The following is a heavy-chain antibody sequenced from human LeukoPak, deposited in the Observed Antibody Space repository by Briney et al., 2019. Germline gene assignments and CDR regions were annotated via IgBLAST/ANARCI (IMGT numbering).Heavy chain of an antibody. CDR2: IGYDGTNE. CDR3: ARVSCSTTSCYDRAFDI. Sequence: GRSLRLSCAASGFTFSSYGMHWVRQAPGKGLEWVALIGYDGTNEYYADSVKGRFTISRDNSKNTLYLQMKSLRVEDTAVYYCARVSCSTTSCYDRAFDIWGQGTMVTVSS. CDR1: GFTFSSYG. D-gene: IGHD2-2*01. V-gene: IGHV3-33*01. J-gene: IGHJ3*02.